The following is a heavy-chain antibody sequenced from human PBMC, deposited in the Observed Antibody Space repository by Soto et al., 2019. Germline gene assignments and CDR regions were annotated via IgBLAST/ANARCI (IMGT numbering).Heavy chain of an antibody. V-gene: IGHV4-31*01. D-gene: IGHD3-22*01. J-gene: IGHJ5*02. CDR2: IYYSGST. Sequence: QVQLQESGPGLVKPSQTLSLTCTVSVASISSGGYYWSWIRQHPGEGLEWIGYIYYSGSTSYNPSLKIHVTISVDTSKNQFSLKLSSVTDADTAVYYCARESKYDTSGYPPWFAPWGQGTLVTVSS. CDR3: ARESKYDTSGYPPWFAP. CDR1: VASISSGGYY.